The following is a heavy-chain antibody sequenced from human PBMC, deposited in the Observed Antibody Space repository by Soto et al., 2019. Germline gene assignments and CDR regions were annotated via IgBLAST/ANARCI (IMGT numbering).Heavy chain of an antibody. CDR1: GYTLTELS. CDR2: FDPEDGET. CDR3: ATVTPYGPLRDY. D-gene: IGHD4-17*01. V-gene: IGHV1-24*01. J-gene: IGHJ4*02. Sequence: ASVKVSCKVSGYTLTELSMHWVRQAPGKGLGWMGGFDPEDGETIYAQKFQGRVTMTEDTSTDTAYMELSSLRSEDTAVYYCATVTPYGPLRDYWGQGTLVTVSS.